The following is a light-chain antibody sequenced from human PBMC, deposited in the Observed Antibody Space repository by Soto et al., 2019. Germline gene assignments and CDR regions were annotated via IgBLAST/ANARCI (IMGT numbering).Light chain of an antibody. Sequence: SYELTQPPSVSVSPGQTASITCSGNKLGDKHACWYQQKPGQSPVLVIYEDNRRPSGIPERFSGSNSGNTATLTISGTQATDEADYYCQAWDSNTAVFGGGTQLTVL. CDR3: QAWDSNTAV. CDR2: EDN. J-gene: IGLJ3*02. CDR1: KLGDKH. V-gene: IGLV3-1*01.